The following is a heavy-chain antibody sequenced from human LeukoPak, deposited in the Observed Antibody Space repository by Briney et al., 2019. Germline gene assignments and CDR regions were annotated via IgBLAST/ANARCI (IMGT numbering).Heavy chain of an antibody. V-gene: IGHV1-18*01. CDR3: ARGRGVYASSSTTFDY. Sequence: ASVKVSCKASGYTFTKYGITWVRQAPGQGLEWMGWISPYNGNRNHAQKLQDRVTMTTDTSTITAYMELRSLRTDDTAVYYCARGRGVYASSSTTFDYWGQGTLVTVSS. CDR2: ISPYNGNR. D-gene: IGHD6-6*01. CDR1: GYTFTKYG. J-gene: IGHJ4*02.